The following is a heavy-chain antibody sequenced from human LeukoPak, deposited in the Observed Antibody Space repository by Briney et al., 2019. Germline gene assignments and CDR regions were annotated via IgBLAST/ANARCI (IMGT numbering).Heavy chain of an antibody. J-gene: IGHJ6*03. Sequence: ASVKVSCKASGGTFSSYAISWVRQAPGQGLEWMGGIIPIFGTTNYAQKFQDRVTITADKSTSTAYMELSSMRSEDTAVYYCARVVGLTGYSSSWYSGYYYYMDVWGKGTTVTVSS. CDR3: ARVVGLTGYSSSWYSGYYYYMDV. V-gene: IGHV1-69*06. CDR2: IIPIFGTT. CDR1: GGTFSSYA. D-gene: IGHD6-13*01.